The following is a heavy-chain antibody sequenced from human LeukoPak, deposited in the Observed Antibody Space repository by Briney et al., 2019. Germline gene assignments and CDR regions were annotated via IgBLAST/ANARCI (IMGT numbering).Heavy chain of an antibody. V-gene: IGHV3-9*01. Sequence: GRSLRLSCAASGFTFDDYAMHWVRHAPGKGLEWVSGISWNSGSIGYADSVKGRFTISRDNAKNSLYLQMNSLRAEDTALYYCAKGARHYYGSSDYFDYWGQGTLVTVSS. D-gene: IGHD3-22*01. J-gene: IGHJ4*02. CDR2: ISWNSGSI. CDR1: GFTFDDYA. CDR3: AKGARHYYGSSDYFDY.